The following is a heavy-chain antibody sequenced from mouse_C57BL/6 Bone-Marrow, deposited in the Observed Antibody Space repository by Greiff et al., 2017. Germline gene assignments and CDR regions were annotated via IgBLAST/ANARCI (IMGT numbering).Heavy chain of an antibody. D-gene: IGHD1-1*01. CDR2: IDPENGDT. V-gene: IGHV14-4*01. CDR1: GFNIKDDY. CDR3: TTQDYGSSYEDY. J-gene: IGHJ2*01. Sequence: VHVKQSGAELVRPGASVKLSCTASGFNIKDDYMHWVKQRPEQGLEWIGWIDPENGDTEYASKFQGKATITADTSSNTAYLQLSSLTSEDTAVYYCTTQDYGSSYEDYWGQGTTLTVSS.